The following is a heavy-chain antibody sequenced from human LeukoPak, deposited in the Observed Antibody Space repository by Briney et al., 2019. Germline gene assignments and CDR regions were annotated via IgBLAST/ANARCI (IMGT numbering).Heavy chain of an antibody. D-gene: IGHD2-2*01. CDR3: ARGPIIDIVVIPAVADYYHMDV. V-gene: IGHV1-18*01. J-gene: IGHJ6*03. CDR2: ISAYNGNT. CDR1: GYTFTSYG. Sequence: ASVKVSCKASGYTFTSYGISWVRQAPGQGLEWMGWISAYNGNTNYAQKLQGRVTMTTDSSTSTAYMELRSLRSDGTAVYYCARGPIIDIVVIPAVADYYHMDVWGKGTTVTVSS.